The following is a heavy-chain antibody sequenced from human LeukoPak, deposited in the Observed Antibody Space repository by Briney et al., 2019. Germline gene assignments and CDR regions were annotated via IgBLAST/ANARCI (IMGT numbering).Heavy chain of an antibody. CDR2: IYYSGST. D-gene: IGHD3-3*01. Sequence: SETLSLTCTVSGGSISSSSYYWGWIRQPPGKGLEWIGSIYYSGSTYYNPSLKSRVTISVDTSKNQFSLKLSSVTAADTAVYYCAREVPPHFYDFWSGYPRYYYYMDVWGKGTTVTVSS. CDR3: AREVPPHFYDFWSGYPRYYYYMDV. J-gene: IGHJ6*03. CDR1: GGSISSSSYY. V-gene: IGHV4-39*07.